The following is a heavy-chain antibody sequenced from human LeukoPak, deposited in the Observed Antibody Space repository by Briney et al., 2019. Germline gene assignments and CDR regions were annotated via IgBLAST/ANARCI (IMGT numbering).Heavy chain of an antibody. V-gene: IGHV4-34*01. J-gene: IGHJ4*02. CDR2: INNRGTT. Sequence: TSETLSLTCAVSGGSPSPHYWSWIRRPLGKGLEWIGEINNRGTTNYSPSLRGRATISVDTSKNQFSLRLTSVTAADTAMYYCARVPLWWLTPFDFWGQGTLATVSS. CDR1: GGSPSPHY. D-gene: IGHD5-12*01. CDR3: ARVPLWWLTPFDF.